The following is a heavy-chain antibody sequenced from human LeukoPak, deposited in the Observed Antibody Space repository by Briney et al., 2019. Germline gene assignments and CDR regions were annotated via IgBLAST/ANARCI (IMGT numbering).Heavy chain of an antibody. CDR3: ARAGYSSSWRERYKYYFDY. Sequence: GGSLRLFCAASGFTFSSYGMNWVRQAPGKGLEWVSSISSTSSNIYYADSVKGRFTISRDNAKNSLFLQMSSLRAEDAALYYCARAGYSSSWRERYKYYFDYWGQGTLVTVSS. CDR2: ISSTSSNI. CDR1: GFTFSSYG. J-gene: IGHJ4*02. V-gene: IGHV3-21*01. D-gene: IGHD6-13*01.